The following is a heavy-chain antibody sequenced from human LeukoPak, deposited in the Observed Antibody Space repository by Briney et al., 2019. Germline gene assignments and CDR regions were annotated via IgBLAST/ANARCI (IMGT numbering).Heavy chain of an antibody. D-gene: IGHD2-2*01. CDR2: IYYSGST. Sequence: SETLFLTCTVSGGSISSYYWSWIRQPPGKGLEWIGYIYYSGSTNYNPSLKSRVTISVDTSKNQFSLKLSSVTAADTAVYYCARARGVQLRAYFDYWGQGTLVTVSS. V-gene: IGHV4-59*01. CDR3: ARARGVQLRAYFDY. CDR1: GGSISSYY. J-gene: IGHJ4*02.